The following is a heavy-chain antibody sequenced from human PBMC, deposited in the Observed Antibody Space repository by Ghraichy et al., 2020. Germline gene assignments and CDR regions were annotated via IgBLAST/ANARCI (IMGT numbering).Heavy chain of an antibody. Sequence: GGSLRLSCAASGFTFNNYAMTWVRQAPGKGLEWVSSISGSGGSTYYADSVKGRFTISRDKSKNTLSLQMNSLRAEDTAVYYCAKDPRDCTRTSCHTYYYYYMEVWGRGTTVTVSS. J-gene: IGHJ6*03. CDR2: ISGSGGST. CDR3: AKDPRDCTRTSCHTYYYYYMEV. CDR1: GFTFNNYA. D-gene: IGHD2-2*02. V-gene: IGHV3-23*01.